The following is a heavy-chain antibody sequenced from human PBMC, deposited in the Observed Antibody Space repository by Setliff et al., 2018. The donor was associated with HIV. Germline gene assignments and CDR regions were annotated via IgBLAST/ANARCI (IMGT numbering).Heavy chain of an antibody. CDR2: VSTYNGHT. CDR1: GYTFTTYG. V-gene: IGHV1-18*04. D-gene: IGHD1-26*01. Sequence: ASVKVSCKASGYTFTTYGINWVRQASGQGLEWMGWVSTYNGHTNYPQHLQGRVTMTTNTSTGTAYLELRSLRSDDTAMYYCARPLDSGSYPYDAFAFWGLGTMVTVSS. J-gene: IGHJ3*01. CDR3: ARPLDSGSYPYDAFAF.